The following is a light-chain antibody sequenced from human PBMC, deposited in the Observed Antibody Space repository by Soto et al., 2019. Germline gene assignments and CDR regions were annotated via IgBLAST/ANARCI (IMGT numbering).Light chain of an antibody. Sequence: DIQMTQSPSSLSASVGDRVTITCRASQSISSYLNWYQQKPGKAPKLLIYAASSLQSGVPSRFSGSGSGTGFTLTISSLQPEDFATYYCQQSYSTPRYTFGQGTKVDIK. J-gene: IGKJ2*01. V-gene: IGKV1-39*01. CDR3: QQSYSTPRYT. CDR1: QSISSY. CDR2: AAS.